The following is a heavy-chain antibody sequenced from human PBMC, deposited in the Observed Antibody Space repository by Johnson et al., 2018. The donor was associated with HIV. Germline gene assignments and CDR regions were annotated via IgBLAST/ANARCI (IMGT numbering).Heavy chain of an antibody. CDR1: GFTFSSYW. CDR3: GRQFRSVGAPDAFDI. Sequence: VQLVESGGGLVQPGGSLRLSCAASGFTFSSYWMHWVRQAPGKGLVWVSRINSDGSSTSYADSVKGRFTISRGNAKNTLYLPRSSLRAEDTAVHYCGRQFRSVGAPDAFDIWGQGTMVTVSS. V-gene: IGHV3-74*01. CDR2: INSDGSST. D-gene: IGHD1-26*01. J-gene: IGHJ3*02.